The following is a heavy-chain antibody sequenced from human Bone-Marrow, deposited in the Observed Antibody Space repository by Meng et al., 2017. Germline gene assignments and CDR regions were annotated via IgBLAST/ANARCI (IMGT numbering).Heavy chain of an antibody. D-gene: IGHD6-13*01. CDR1: GYTFTAYY. J-gene: IGHJ4*01. CDR2: IKPQSGDT. V-gene: IGHV1-2*06. CDR3: VRDEDISAAGYLFGDY. Sequence: QGQLVQFGAEPKKPGASVRVSCKSFGYTFTAYYIHWVRQAPGQGLEWMGHIKPQSGDTLYAQKFQGRVSMTRDTSISTAYVELSGLTSDDTAIYYCVRDEDISAAGYLFGDYWGHGTLVTVSS.